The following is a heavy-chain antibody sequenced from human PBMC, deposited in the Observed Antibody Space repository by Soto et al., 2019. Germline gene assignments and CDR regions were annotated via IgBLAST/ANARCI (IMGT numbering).Heavy chain of an antibody. CDR2: MNAKSGDT. D-gene: IGHD2-15*01. CDR3: ARGNPFQYACFDV. Sequence: QAHLAQSGAELKRPGASVKVSCKASGYTFSDFDINWLRQASGQGPEWMGWMNAKSGDTFFPQRFQGKFNMTWDTSLCPAYMEVGSLTSDATAIYYCARGNPFQYACFDVWGQGTTVAVSS. CDR1: GYTFSDFD. V-gene: IGHV1-8*01. J-gene: IGHJ6*02.